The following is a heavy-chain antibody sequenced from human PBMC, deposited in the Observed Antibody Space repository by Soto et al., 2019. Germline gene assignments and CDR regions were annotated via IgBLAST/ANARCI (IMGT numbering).Heavy chain of an antibody. D-gene: IGHD1-26*01. CDR3: ARDVIVGAPDDFHY. Sequence: QVQLVESGGGVVQPGRSLRLSCAASGFTFTNCAMHWVRQAPGKGLGWVAVVGSDGMHKYYGDFVKGRFTISRDTSENTVYLQMDRLTSEDTAVYYCARDVIVGAPDDFHYWGRGTLVTVSS. CDR1: GFTFTNCA. V-gene: IGHV3-30*01. CDR2: VGSDGMHK. J-gene: IGHJ4*02.